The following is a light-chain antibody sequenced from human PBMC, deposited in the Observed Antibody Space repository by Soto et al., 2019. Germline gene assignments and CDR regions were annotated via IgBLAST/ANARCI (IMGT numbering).Light chain of an antibody. J-gene: IGKJ3*01. Sequence: EIVMTQSPATLSVSPGERATLSCRASQSVSSNLAWYQQKPGQAPRLLIYGASTRATGIPARFSGSGSGAEFPLTISSRQSEDFAGYYCQQYKSWPPIFTCGPGTKVDIK. CDR2: GAS. CDR3: QQYKSWPPIFT. CDR1: QSVSSN. V-gene: IGKV3-15*01.